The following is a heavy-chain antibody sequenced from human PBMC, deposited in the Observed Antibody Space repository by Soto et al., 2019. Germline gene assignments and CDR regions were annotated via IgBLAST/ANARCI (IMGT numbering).Heavy chain of an antibody. V-gene: IGHV3-48*01. J-gene: IGHJ4*02. Sequence: GGSLRLSCAASGFTFSVYSINWVRQAPGKGLEWVSHISSSSSTIYNADSVKGRFTISRDNAKNSLYLQMNSLRGEDTAVYYCARDSGTYFGYWGQGTLVTVSS. CDR1: GFTFSVYS. CDR2: ISSSSSTI. CDR3: ARDSGTYFGY. D-gene: IGHD1-26*01.